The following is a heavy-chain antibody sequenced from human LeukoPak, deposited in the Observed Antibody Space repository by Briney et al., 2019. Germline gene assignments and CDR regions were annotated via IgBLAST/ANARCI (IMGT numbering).Heavy chain of an antibody. CDR3: AREVPNCSGGSCYPYYFDY. D-gene: IGHD2-15*01. CDR1: GGSFSGYY. Sequence: PSETLSLTCAVYGGSFSGYYWSWIRQPPGKGLEWIGEINHSGSTNYNPSLKSRVTIPVETSKNQSSLKLSSVTAADTAVYYCAREVPNCSGGSCYPYYFDYWGQGTLVTVSS. J-gene: IGHJ4*02. V-gene: IGHV4-34*01. CDR2: INHSGST.